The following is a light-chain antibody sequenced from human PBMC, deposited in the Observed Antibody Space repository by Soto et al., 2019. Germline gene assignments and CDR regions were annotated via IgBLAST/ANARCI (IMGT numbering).Light chain of an antibody. CDR3: QQYGNWPPYN. CDR2: RAS. V-gene: IGKV3-15*01. CDR1: QSIGPN. Sequence: TQSPDTLSASLGEIVTLSCKASQSIGPNLAWYQQRPGQAPRLLIHRASMRATGVPARFIGRGFGTEFTLTITNLQAEDFAVYFCQQYGNWPPYNFGQGTKLDI. J-gene: IGKJ2*01.